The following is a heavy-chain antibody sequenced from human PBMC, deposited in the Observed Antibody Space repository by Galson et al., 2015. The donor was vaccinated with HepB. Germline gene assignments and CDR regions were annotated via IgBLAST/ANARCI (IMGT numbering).Heavy chain of an antibody. J-gene: IGHJ5*02. CDR1: GGSFSGYY. CDR2: INHSGST. V-gene: IGHV4-34*01. CDR3: AREEAPDIAARPYNWFDP. Sequence: SEPLSLTCAVYGGSFSGYYWSWIRQPPGKGLEWIGEINHSGSTNYNPSLKSRVTISVDTSKNQFSLKLSSVTAADTAVYYCAREEAPDIAARPYNWFDPWGQGTLVTVSS. D-gene: IGHD6-6*01.